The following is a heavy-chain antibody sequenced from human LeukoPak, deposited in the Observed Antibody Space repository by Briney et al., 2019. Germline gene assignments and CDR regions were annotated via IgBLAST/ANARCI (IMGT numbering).Heavy chain of an antibody. D-gene: IGHD6-13*01. V-gene: IGHV4-30-2*01. Sequence: PSQTLSLTCTVSGGSISSGGYYWSWIRQPPGKGLEWIGYIYHSGSTYYNPSLKSRVTISVDRSKNQFSLKLSSVTAADTAVYYCARATAAPRPAQIDYWGQGTLVSVSS. J-gene: IGHJ4*02. CDR1: GGSISSGGYY. CDR2: IYHSGST. CDR3: ARATAAPRPAQIDY.